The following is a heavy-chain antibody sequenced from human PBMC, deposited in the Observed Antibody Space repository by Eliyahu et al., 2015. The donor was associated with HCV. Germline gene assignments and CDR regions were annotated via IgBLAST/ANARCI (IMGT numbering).Heavy chain of an antibody. V-gene: IGHV4-59*01. CDR2: IHYXGST. J-gene: IGHJ5*02. D-gene: IGHD6-13*01. Sequence: QVQLQESGPGLVKPSETLSLSCIVXGGXXTTYYWSWIRQPPGKGLDWIGXIHYXGSTNYNPXXKSRVTISLDXSKNQFSLNLTSVTAADTAVYYCASGGGGIAVTGTGGWFDPWGQGTLVTVSS. CDR3: ASGGGGIAVTGTGGWFDP. CDR1: GGXXTTYY.